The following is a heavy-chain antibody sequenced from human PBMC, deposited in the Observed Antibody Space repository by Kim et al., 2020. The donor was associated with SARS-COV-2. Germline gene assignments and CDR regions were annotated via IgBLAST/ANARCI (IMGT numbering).Heavy chain of an antibody. CDR2: INPSGSTT. J-gene: IGHJ5*02. CDR3: ARGGGYGSGTYTFFDP. D-gene: IGHD3-10*01. V-gene: IGHV1-46*04. Sequence: ASVKVSCKASGYNLISYYMHWVRQAPGQRLEWMGIINPSGSTTSYAQKVQDRFTMTWDTSTSTVYMELSSLKSDDTAVYYCARGGGYGSGTYTFFDPWGQGTLVTVSS. CDR1: GYNLISYY.